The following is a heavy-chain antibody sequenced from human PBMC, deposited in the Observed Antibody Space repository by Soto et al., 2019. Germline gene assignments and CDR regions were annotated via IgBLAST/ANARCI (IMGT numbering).Heavy chain of an antibody. CDR2: ISNSNGNI. D-gene: IGHD5-12*01. J-gene: IGHJ4*02. Sequence: QVQLVQSGAEVKMPGASVKVSCKASGYTFANFGVTWVRQAPGQGLEWMGWISNSNGNIEYAQKLQGRVTMTSDTSTDTAYMELRNLRSDDTAVFYCARAYRNSVYDYPRVDYCGQGTLITVSS. CDR3: ARAYRNSVYDYPRVDY. CDR1: GYTFANFG. V-gene: IGHV1-18*01.